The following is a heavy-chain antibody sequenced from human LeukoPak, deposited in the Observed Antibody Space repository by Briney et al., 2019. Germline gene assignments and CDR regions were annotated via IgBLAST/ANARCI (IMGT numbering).Heavy chain of an antibody. Sequence: SETLSLTCTVSGGSISSSSYYWSWIRQPPGKGLEWIGEINHSGSTNYNPSLKSRVTISVDTSKNQFSLKLSSVTAADTAVYYCARVLVRGVITHFDYWGQGTLVTVSS. CDR2: INHSGST. V-gene: IGHV4-39*07. J-gene: IGHJ4*02. CDR1: GGSISSSSYY. D-gene: IGHD3-10*01. CDR3: ARVLVRGVITHFDY.